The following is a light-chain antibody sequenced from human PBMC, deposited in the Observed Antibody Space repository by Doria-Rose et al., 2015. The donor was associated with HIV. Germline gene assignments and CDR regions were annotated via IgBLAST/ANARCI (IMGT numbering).Light chain of an antibody. CDR2: DGS. J-gene: IGKJ1*01. Sequence: EIVMTQSPGTLSLSPGERATLSCRASQSFSSTYLAWYQQKPCKAPSLLIYDGSTRATGIPDRFSASGSGTDFTLTINRLEPEDFALYYCHQYGTSWTFGQGTKVEI. V-gene: IGKV3-20*01. CDR3: HQYGTSWT. CDR1: QSFSSTY.